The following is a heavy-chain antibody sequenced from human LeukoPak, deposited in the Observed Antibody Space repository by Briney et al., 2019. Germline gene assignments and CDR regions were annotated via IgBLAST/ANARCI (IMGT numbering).Heavy chain of an antibody. CDR2: VCHTGIS. Sequence: SETLSLTCTVSGGSISSYCWSWIRQSPGTGLQWIGHVCHTGISNSNPSFKGRVTISVDMSKNQFSLRLSSVTAADTAVYYCARDRDGYNYIDSWGRGTLVTVSS. CDR1: GGSISSYC. V-gene: IGHV4-59*01. J-gene: IGHJ4*02. D-gene: IGHD5-24*01. CDR3: ARDRDGYNYIDS.